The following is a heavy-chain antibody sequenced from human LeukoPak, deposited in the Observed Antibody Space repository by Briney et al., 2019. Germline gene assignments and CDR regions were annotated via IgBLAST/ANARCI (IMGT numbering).Heavy chain of an antibody. J-gene: IGHJ6*03. CDR1: GFTFSSYA. Sequence: QSGGSLRLSCAASGFTFSSYAMSWVRQAPGKGLEWVSAISGSGGSTYYADSVKGRFTISRDNSKNTLYLQMNSLRAEDTAVYYCAKAPSPNYYYHYMDVWGKGTTVTVSS. CDR2: ISGSGGST. V-gene: IGHV3-23*01. CDR3: AKAPSPNYYYHYMDV.